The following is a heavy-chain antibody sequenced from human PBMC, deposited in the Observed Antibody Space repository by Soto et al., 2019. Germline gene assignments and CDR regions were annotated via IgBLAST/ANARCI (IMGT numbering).Heavy chain of an antibody. J-gene: IGHJ5*02. CDR1: GYTFTSYY. D-gene: IGHD1-26*01. CDR2: INPSGGST. CDR3: ARSVGSYGQNWFDP. V-gene: IGHV1-46*01. Sequence: ASVKVSCKASGYTFTSYYMHWVRQAPGQGLEWMGIINPSGGSTSYAQKLQGRVTMTTDTSTSTAYMELRSLRSDDTAVYYCARSVGSYGQNWFDPWGQGTLVTVSS.